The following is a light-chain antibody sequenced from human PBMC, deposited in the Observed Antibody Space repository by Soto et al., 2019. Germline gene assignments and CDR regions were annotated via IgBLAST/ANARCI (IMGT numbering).Light chain of an antibody. CDR2: GAS. Sequence: EIVLTQSPGTLSLSPGERATLSCRASQSVSSSYLAWYQQKPGQAPRLLIYGASSRATGIPARFSGSGSGTDFPLTISRLEPEDFAVYYCQQYGSSPPWTFGQGTKVEMK. J-gene: IGKJ1*01. CDR3: QQYGSSPPWT. V-gene: IGKV3-20*01. CDR1: QSVSSSY.